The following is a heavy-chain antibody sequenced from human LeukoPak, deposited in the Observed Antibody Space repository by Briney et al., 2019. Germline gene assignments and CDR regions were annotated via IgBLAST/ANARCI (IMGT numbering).Heavy chain of an antibody. Sequence: GGSLRLSCAASGHTFGSYTMSWVRQAPGKGLEWVSGITATGSRTYYADSVKGRFSISRDSSKNTLYLQLNSLRADDTALYYCATSMGGGNIDYWGQGTLVTVSS. V-gene: IGHV3-23*01. D-gene: IGHD3-16*01. CDR1: GHTFGSYT. CDR2: ITATGSRT. J-gene: IGHJ4*02. CDR3: ATSMGGGNIDY.